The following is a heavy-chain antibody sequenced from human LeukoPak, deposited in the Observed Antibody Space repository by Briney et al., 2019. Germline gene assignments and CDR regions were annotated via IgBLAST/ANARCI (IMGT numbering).Heavy chain of an antibody. CDR3: ARLKDDVTKFDY. V-gene: IGHV3-7*01. D-gene: IGHD2-8*01. Sequence: GRSLRLSCARSGLSLSVYWMAWVRQAPEKGLEWVASINQDVSRIHYVDSVKGRFTISRDNAKSSLFLQMTSLRVEDTAVYYCARLKDDVTKFDYWSQGTLVTVSS. CDR1: GLSLSVYW. CDR2: INQDVSRI. J-gene: IGHJ4*02.